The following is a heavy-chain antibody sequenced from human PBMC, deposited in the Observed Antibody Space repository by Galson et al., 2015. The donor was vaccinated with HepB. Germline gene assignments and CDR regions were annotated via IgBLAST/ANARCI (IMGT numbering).Heavy chain of an antibody. J-gene: IGHJ4*02. V-gene: IGHV4-30-4*01. CDR2: IYHSGSA. D-gene: IGHD3-10*01. CDR1: GGSISSGDYY. CDR3: VRERGFGELAH. Sequence: TLSLTCSVSGGSISSGDYYWSWIRQPPGKGLEWIGYIYHSGSAYYNPSLQGRTTISADASRNQFSLKLRSATAADTAVYFCVRERGFGELAHWGQGMLVTVST.